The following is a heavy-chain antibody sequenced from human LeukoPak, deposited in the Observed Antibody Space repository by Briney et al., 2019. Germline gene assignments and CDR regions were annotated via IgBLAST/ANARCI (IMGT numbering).Heavy chain of an antibody. CDR2: INPNSGGT. J-gene: IGHJ6*03. CDR1: GYTFTGYY. CDR3: ARDWKISSGSLEHYYMDV. V-gene: IGHV1-2*02. D-gene: IGHD1-26*01. Sequence: ASVKVSCKASGYTFTGYYMHWVRQAPGQGREWMGWINPNSGGTNYAQKFQGRVTMTRDTSISTAYLELSRLRSDDTAVYYCARDWKISSGSLEHYYMDVWGKGTTVTVSS.